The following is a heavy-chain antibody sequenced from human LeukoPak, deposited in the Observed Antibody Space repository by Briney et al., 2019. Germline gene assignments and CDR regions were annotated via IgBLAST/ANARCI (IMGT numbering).Heavy chain of an antibody. D-gene: IGHD6-13*01. CDR1: GSSISSYY. V-gene: IGHV4-34*01. CDR3: ARGLRFAAAARGWYFDL. Sequence: SETLSLTCTVSGSSISSYYWSWIRQPPGKGLEWIGEINHSGSTNYNPSLKSRVTISVDTSKNQFSLKLSSVTAADTAVYYCARGLRFAAAARGWYFDLWGRGTLVTVSS. CDR2: INHSGST. J-gene: IGHJ2*01.